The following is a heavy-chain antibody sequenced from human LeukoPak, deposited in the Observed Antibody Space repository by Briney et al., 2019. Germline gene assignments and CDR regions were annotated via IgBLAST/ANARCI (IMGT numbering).Heavy chain of an antibody. CDR3: ARDKGLAAAGHWYFDL. CDR1: GGSFSGYY. V-gene: IGHV4-34*01. Sequence: PSETLSLTCAVYGGSFSGYYWSWLRQPPGKGLEWIGEINHSGSTNYNPSLKSRVTISVDTSKNQFSLKLSSVTAADTAVYYCARDKGLAAAGHWYFDLWGRGTLVTVSS. D-gene: IGHD6-13*01. J-gene: IGHJ2*01. CDR2: INHSGST.